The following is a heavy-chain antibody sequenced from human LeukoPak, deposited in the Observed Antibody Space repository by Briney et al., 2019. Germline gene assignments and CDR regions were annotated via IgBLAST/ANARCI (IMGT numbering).Heavy chain of an antibody. D-gene: IGHD6-19*01. CDR1: GFIVSSSY. J-gene: IGHJ1*01. CDR2: IYSSGST. Sequence: GGSLRLSCAGSGFIVSSSYTSGVRQAPGKGLEWVSAIYSSGSTDYADSVRGRFTIARDTSKNMVYLQMHSLTAEDTAIYYCARRTGAAPGEFFLHWGQGTLVTVSS. CDR3: ARRTGAAPGEFFLH. V-gene: IGHV3-53*01.